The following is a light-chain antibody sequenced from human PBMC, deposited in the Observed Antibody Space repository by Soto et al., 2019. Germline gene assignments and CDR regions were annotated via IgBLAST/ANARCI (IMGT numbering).Light chain of an antibody. CDR3: QQYNNWPPVT. CDR2: GAT. V-gene: IGKV3-15*01. J-gene: IGKJ2*01. Sequence: EIVMTQSPATLSVSPGERATLSCRASQSVSSNLAWYQQKPGQAPRLLIYGATIRATGIPARFSGSGSGTEFTITISSLQSEDFAVYYCQQYNNWPPVTFGQGTNLEIK. CDR1: QSVSSN.